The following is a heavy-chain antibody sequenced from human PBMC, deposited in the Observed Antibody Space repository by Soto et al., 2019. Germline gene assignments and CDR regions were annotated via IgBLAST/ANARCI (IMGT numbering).Heavy chain of an antibody. V-gene: IGHV4-4*07. J-gene: IGHJ6*02. CDR2: IYSGGST. D-gene: IGHD5-12*01. CDR1: GGSISSYY. CDR3: ARDSGYDSGMDV. Sequence: SETLSLTCTVSGGSISSYYWSWIRQPAGKGLEWIGRIYSGGSTNYNPFFKSRVTMSVDTSKNQFSLKLRSVTAADTAVCYCARDSGYDSGMDVWGQETTVTVSS.